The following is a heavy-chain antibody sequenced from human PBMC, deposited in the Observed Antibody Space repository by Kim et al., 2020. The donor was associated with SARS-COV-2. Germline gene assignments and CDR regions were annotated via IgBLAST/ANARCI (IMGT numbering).Heavy chain of an antibody. CDR2: ISGSGGST. V-gene: IGHV3-23*01. CDR3: AKDPSYSPEYYCDY. Sequence: GGSLRLSCAASGFTFSSYAMSWVRQAPGKGLEWVSAISGSGGSTYYADSVKGRFTISRDNSKNTLYLQMNSLRAEDTAVYYCAKDPSYSPEYYCDYWGQGTLVTVSS. CDR1: GFTFSSYA. J-gene: IGHJ4*02. D-gene: IGHD3-10*01.